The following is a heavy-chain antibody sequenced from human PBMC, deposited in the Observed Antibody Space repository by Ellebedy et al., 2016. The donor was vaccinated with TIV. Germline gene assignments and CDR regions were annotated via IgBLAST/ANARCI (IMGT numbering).Heavy chain of an antibody. D-gene: IGHD7-27*01. CDR1: GFTFSDHY. J-gene: IGHJ4*02. CDR2: IWYDGSIK. CDR3: ASWDFDY. Sequence: PGGSLRLSCAASGFTFSDHYMDWVRQAPDKGLEWVAVIWYDGSIKYLADSVKGRFTISRGNFNNTLYLQMNSLRAEDTAVYWCASWDFDYWGQGTLVTVSS. V-gene: IGHV3-33*08.